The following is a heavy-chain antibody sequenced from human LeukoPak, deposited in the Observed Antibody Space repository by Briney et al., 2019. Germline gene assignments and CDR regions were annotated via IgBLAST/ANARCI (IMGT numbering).Heavy chain of an antibody. CDR2: IYGIGSA. V-gene: IGHV3-53*01. D-gene: IGHD6-13*01. Sequence: GGSLRLSCAVSAFTASNNYMSWVRQAPGKGLEWVSLIYGIGSAYYADSVKGRFTISRDNSRNTLYLQMNSLRAEDTAVYYCARLLAAPNTKNYWGQGTLVTVSS. CDR3: ARLLAAPNTKNY. J-gene: IGHJ4*02. CDR1: AFTASNNY.